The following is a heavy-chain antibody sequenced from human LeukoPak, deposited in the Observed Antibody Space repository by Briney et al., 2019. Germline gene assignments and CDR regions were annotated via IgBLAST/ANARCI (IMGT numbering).Heavy chain of an antibody. V-gene: IGHV4-34*01. Sequence: SETLSLTCAVYGGSFSGYYWSWIRQPPGEGLEWIGEINHSGSTNYNPSLKSRVTISVDTSKSQFSLKLSSVTAADTAVYYCARRPMVRGVIGYWGQGTQVTVSS. D-gene: IGHD3-10*01. CDR3: ARRPMVRGVIGY. CDR2: INHSGST. J-gene: IGHJ4*02. CDR1: GGSFSGYY.